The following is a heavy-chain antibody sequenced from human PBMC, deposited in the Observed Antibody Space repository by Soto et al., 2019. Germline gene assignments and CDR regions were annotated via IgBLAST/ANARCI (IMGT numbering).Heavy chain of an antibody. V-gene: IGHV4-59*08. Sequence: SETLSLTCTVSGISITSSYWNWFRQSPGKGLEWIGQISDRGDINYNPPLESRVAISTDTSKNQVSLTLTAVNAADTAVYFCARGRHWFGPWGQGTLVTVSS. CDR1: GISITSSY. CDR2: ISDRGDI. J-gene: IGHJ5*02. CDR3: ARGRHWFGP.